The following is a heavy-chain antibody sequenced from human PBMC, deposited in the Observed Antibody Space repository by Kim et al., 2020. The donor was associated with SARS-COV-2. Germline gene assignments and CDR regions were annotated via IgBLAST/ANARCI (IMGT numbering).Heavy chain of an antibody. CDR1: GFTFSSYG. J-gene: IGHJ3*02. V-gene: IGHV3-30*18. CDR2: ISYDGSNK. Sequence: GGSLRLSCAASGFTFSSYGMHWVRQAPGKGLEWVAVISYDGSNKYYADSVKGRFTISRDNSKNTLYLQMNSLRAEDTAVYYCAKVTTRYASDIWGQGTMVTVSS. D-gene: IGHD4-17*01. CDR3: AKVTTRYASDI.